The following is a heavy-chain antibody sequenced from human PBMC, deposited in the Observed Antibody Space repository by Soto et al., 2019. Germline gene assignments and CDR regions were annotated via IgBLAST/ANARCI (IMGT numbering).Heavy chain of an antibody. J-gene: IGHJ4*02. Sequence: XGSLRLSCAASGVTLRSFTMNWVRQAPGKGLEWVASIKNDGSEKYYMDSLKGRFTISRDNALNSLYLQMNSLRAEDTAVYFCVTGYHSDYWGQGTLVTVSS. D-gene: IGHD5-18*01. CDR2: IKNDGSEK. CDR1: GVTLRSFT. CDR3: VTGYHSDY. V-gene: IGHV3-7*03.